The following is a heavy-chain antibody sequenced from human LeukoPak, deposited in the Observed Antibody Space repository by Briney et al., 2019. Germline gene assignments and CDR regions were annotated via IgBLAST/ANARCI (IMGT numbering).Heavy chain of an antibody. V-gene: IGHV3-48*02. CDR1: GFTFSSYS. J-gene: IGHJ3*02. Sequence: GGSLRLSCAASGFTFSSYSMNWVRQAPGKGLEWVSYISSSSSTMYYADSVKGRFTISRDNAKNSLYLQMNSLRDEDTAVYYCARVDSDYEDWLLLHPGAFDIWGQETMVTVSS. D-gene: IGHD3/OR15-3a*01. CDR2: ISSSSSTM. CDR3: ARVDSDYEDWLLLHPGAFDI.